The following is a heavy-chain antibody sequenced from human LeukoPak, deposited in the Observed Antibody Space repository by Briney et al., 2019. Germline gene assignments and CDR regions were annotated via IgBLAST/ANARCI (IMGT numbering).Heavy chain of an antibody. CDR3: AKDLGWIQFGY. V-gene: IGHV3-23*01. CDR1: GFTFSSYA. J-gene: IGHJ4*02. D-gene: IGHD5-18*01. CDR2: ISGSGGST. Sequence: GGSLRLSCAASGFTFSSYAMSWVRQAPGKGLEWVSAISGSGGSTYYADSVKGRFTISRDNSKNTVYLQVRSLRAEDTAVYYCAKDLGWIQFGYWGQGALVTVSS.